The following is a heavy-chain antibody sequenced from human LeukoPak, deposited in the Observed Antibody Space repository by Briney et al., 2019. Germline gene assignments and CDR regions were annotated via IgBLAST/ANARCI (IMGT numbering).Heavy chain of an antibody. CDR3: ARAPWGYCSGGSCYSSYFDY. D-gene: IGHD2-15*01. Sequence: PGGSPRLSCAASGFTFSSYWMHWVRQAPGKVLVWVSRINSGGSSTSYADSVKGRFTISRDDAKNTLYLQMNSLRAEDTAVYYCARAPWGYCSGGSCYSSYFDYWGQGTLVTVSS. J-gene: IGHJ4*02. CDR1: GFTFSSYW. V-gene: IGHV3-74*01. CDR2: INSGGSST.